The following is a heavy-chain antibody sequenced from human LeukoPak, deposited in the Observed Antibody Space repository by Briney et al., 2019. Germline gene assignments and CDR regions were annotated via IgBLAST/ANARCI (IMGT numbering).Heavy chain of an antibody. J-gene: IGHJ4*02. Sequence: PGGSLRLSCAASGFTFSSYWMSWVRQAPGKGLEWVAIIKQDGSEKYYVDSVKGRFTISRDNAKNSLYLQMNSLRGKDTAVYYCALRRNFCFDYWGQGTLVTVSS. V-gene: IGHV3-7*01. CDR1: GFTFSSYW. CDR2: IKQDGSEK. D-gene: IGHD3-3*01. CDR3: ALRRNFCFDY.